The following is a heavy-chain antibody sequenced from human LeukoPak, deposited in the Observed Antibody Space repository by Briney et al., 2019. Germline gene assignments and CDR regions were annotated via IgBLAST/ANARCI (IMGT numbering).Heavy chain of an antibody. V-gene: IGHV4-34*01. CDR1: GESFSGYF. J-gene: IGHJ4*02. CDR2: SNHFGST. Sequence: SETLSLTCAVSGESFSGYFWTWIRQPPGKGLEWIGESNHFGSTDYNPSLKSRVTISVDTSKNQFSLKLSSVTAADTAVYYCARDLGDSSGYSFDYWGQGTLVTVSS. D-gene: IGHD3-22*01. CDR3: ARDLGDSSGYSFDY.